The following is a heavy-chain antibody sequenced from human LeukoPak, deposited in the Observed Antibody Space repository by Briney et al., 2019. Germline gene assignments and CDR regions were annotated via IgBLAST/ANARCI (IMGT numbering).Heavy chain of an antibody. CDR3: ARVKGYSYGHDY. D-gene: IGHD5-18*01. J-gene: IGHJ4*02. CDR1: GGSISSSNW. CDR2: IYHSGST. V-gene: IGHV4-4*02. Sequence: SGTLSLTCAVSGGSISSSNWWSWVRQPPGKRLEWIGEIYHSGSTNYNPSLKSRVTISVDKSKNQFSLKLSAVTAADTAVYYCARVKGYSYGHDYWGQGTLVTVSS.